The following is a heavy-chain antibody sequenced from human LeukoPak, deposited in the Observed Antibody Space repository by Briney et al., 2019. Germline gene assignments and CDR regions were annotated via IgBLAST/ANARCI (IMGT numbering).Heavy chain of an antibody. CDR1: GDSISSYY. J-gene: IGHJ3*02. CDR3: ARRVLYSSSAFDI. D-gene: IGHD6-6*01. V-gene: IGHV4-59*01. Sequence: SETLSLTCTVSGDSISSYYWSWIRQPPGKGLEWIGYSYYSGSTNYNPSLKSRVTISVDTSKNQFSLKLSSVTAADTAVYYCARRVLYSSSAFDIWSQGTMVTVSS. CDR2: SYYSGST.